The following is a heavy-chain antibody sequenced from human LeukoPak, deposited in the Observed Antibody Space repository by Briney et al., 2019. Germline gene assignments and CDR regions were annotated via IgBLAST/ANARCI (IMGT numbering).Heavy chain of an antibody. CDR2: IHPVDSDI. J-gene: IGHJ4*02. D-gene: IGHD1-26*01. CDR3: ARHVSGGPTPFYY. Sequence: GESLQISCKGSGYNFNTYWVAWVRQMPGKGLEWMGIIHPVDSDIRYSPSFQGHVTISADKSISTAYLQWSSLKASDTAMYYCARHVSGGPTPFYYWGQGTLVTVSS. CDR1: GYNFNTYW. V-gene: IGHV5-51*01.